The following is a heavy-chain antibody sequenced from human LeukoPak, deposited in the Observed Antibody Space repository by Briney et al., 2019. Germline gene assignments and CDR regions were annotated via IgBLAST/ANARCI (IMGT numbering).Heavy chain of an antibody. V-gene: IGHV3-21*01. CDR2: ISSRSSHI. CDR3: ARDQGFHFQHMDV. Sequence: SGGSLRLSCAASGFTFSYYSMNWVRQTPGKGLEWVSSISSRSSHIGYADSMKGRFTISRDDAKNSLHLQMNSLRVEDTAVYYCARDQGFHFQHMDVWGKGTTVIVSS. J-gene: IGHJ6*03. D-gene: IGHD2-15*01. CDR1: GFTFSYYS.